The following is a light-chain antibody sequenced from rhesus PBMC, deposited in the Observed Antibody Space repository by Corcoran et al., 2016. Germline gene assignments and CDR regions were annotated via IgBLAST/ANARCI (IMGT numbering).Light chain of an antibody. CDR3: MQTLQTPYS. J-gene: IGKJ2*01. CDR1: QSLLDSDGYTH. CDR2: LVS. Sequence: DIVMTQTPLSLPVTPGEPASISCRSSQSLLDSDGYTHLHWYLQKPSQSPQLLFYLVSNRASGVPDRFSVSGSGTDFTLKISRVEAEDGGVYYCMQTLQTPYSFGQGTKVEIK. V-gene: IGKV2-78*01.